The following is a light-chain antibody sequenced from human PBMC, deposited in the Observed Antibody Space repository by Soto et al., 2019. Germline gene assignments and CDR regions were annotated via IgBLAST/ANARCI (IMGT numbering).Light chain of an antibody. CDR2: GAS. CDR3: QQDYNLPPA. J-gene: IGKJ1*01. V-gene: IGKV3D-7*01. Sequence: EIVLTQSPGTLSLSPGERATLSCRASESVNSAYLAWYQHKPGQAPRLLIYGASSRATGIPARFSGSGSGTDFTLTISSLQPEDFAVYYCQQDYNLPPAFGQGTKVDIK. CDR1: ESVNSAY.